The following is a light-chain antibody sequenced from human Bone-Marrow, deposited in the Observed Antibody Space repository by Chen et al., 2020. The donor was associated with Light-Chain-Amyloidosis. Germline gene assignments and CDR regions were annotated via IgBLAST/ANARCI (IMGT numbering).Light chain of an antibody. CDR3: QHYKTYPYT. Sequence: DSQMTQSPSTLAASVGDRVTITCRATESVSTYLAWYQQKPGKAPRLLIYKASALEDGVPSRFSGRGSGTEFTLAISSLQPDDSATYYCQHYKTYPYTFGPGTKLE. V-gene: IGKV1-5*03. J-gene: IGKJ2*01. CDR2: KAS. CDR1: ESVSTY.